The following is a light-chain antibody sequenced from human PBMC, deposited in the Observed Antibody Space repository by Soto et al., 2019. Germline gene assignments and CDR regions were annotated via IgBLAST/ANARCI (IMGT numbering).Light chain of an antibody. CDR1: QSISNY. CDR2: AAA. Sequence: DIQMTQSPSSLSASVGDRVTITCRASQSISNYLNWYQQKPGKAPKLLIYAAASMQSGVPSRFSGSGSETDFTLTISSLQPDDSATYYCQQSFSPLWPFGQGTKLEV. J-gene: IGKJ1*01. CDR3: QQSFSPLWP. V-gene: IGKV1-39*01.